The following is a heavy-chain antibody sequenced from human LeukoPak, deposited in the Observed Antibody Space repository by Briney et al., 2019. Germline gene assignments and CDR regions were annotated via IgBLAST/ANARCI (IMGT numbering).Heavy chain of an antibody. D-gene: IGHD2-15*01. J-gene: IGHJ6*02. Sequence: GGSLRLSCAASGFTFSSYWMSWVRQAPGKGLEWVSAISGSGGSTYYADSVKGRFTISRDNSKNTLYLQMNSLRAEDTAVYYCGAATDYYYGMDVWGQGTTVTVSS. V-gene: IGHV3-23*01. CDR3: GAATDYYYGMDV. CDR1: GFTFSSYW. CDR2: ISGSGGST.